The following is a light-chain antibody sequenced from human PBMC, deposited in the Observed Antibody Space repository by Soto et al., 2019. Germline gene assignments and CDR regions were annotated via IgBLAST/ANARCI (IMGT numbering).Light chain of an antibody. CDR1: SSNIGSNT. CDR2: SNN. Sequence: QSVLTQPPSASGTPGQRVTISCSGSSSNIGSNTVNWYQQLPGTAPKLLIYSNNQRPSGVPDRFSGSKSGTSASLAISGLQSEDEADYYCAAWGDSLNGPVFGGATKLTVL. CDR3: AAWGDSLNGPV. J-gene: IGLJ2*01. V-gene: IGLV1-44*01.